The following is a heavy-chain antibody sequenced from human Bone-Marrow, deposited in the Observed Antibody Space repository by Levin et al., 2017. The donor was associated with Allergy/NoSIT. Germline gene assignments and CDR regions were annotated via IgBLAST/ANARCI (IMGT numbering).Heavy chain of an antibody. V-gene: IGHV1-69*01. J-gene: IGHJ6*02. Sequence: RGESLKISCKASGGTFETYAVSWVRQAPGEGLEWMGSIIPLFGTSNNAQRFQGRLTITADESTNTAYMELRSLRSDDSAVYYCARDRYLPVNTVSTLDDGMDVWGQGTTVIVSS. CDR2: IIPLFGTS. CDR1: GGTFETYA. D-gene: IGHD5/OR15-5a*01. CDR3: ARDRYLPVNTVSTLDDGMDV.